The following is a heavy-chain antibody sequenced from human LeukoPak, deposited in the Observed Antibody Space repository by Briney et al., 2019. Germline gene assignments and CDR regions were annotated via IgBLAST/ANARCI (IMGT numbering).Heavy chain of an antibody. CDR3: ARAVSASTVYYFDY. D-gene: IGHD4-17*01. Sequence: PSETLSLTCTVSGGSTSSDYWNWIRQPPGKGLEWIGYIYYSGSTNYNPSLKSRVTISVDTSKIQFSLKLSSVTAADTAVYYCARAVSASTVYYFDYWGQGTLVTVSS. CDR2: IYYSGST. V-gene: IGHV4-59*01. J-gene: IGHJ4*02. CDR1: GGSTSSDY.